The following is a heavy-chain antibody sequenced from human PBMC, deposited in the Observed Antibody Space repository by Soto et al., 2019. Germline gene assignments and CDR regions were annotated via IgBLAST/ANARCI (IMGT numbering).Heavy chain of an antibody. CDR1: GFTFSTYA. CDR3: ARAGWYRFDY. V-gene: IGHV3-23*01. D-gene: IGHD6-19*01. J-gene: IGHJ4*02. Sequence: PGGSLRLSCAVSGFTFSTYAMSWVRQAPGKGLEWVSSIGGSGSPYYADSVKGRFSISRDNAKNTLFLQMNSLRVEDTAVYYCARAGWYRFDYWGQGTLVTVS. CDR2: IGGSGSP.